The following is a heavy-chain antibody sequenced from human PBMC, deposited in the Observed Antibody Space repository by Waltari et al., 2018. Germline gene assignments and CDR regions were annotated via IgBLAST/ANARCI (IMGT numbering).Heavy chain of an antibody. Sequence: EVQLVESGGGLIQPGGSLRLSCAASGFTVSSNYMSWVRQAPGKGLECVSVIYSGGSTYYADSVKGRFTISRDNSKNTLYLQMNSLRAEDTAVYYCARDYYDSSGPYGMDVWGQGTTVTVSS. CDR2: IYSGGST. D-gene: IGHD3-22*01. J-gene: IGHJ6*02. CDR1: GFTVSSNY. V-gene: IGHV3-53*01. CDR3: ARDYYDSSGPYGMDV.